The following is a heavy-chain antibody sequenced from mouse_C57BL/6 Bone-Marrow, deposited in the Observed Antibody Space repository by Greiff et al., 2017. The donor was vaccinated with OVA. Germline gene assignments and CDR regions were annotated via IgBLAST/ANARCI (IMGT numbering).Heavy chain of an antibody. D-gene: IGHD6-1*01. CDR3: ASGGHNGGWFAY. Sequence: QVQLQQSGAELVRPGSSVKLSCKASGYTFTSYWMDWVKQRPGQGLEWIGNIYPSDSETHYNQKFKDKATLTVDKSSSTAYMQLSSLTSEDSAVYYCASGGHNGGWFAYWGQGSLVTVSA. J-gene: IGHJ3*01. CDR1: GYTFTSYW. CDR2: IYPSDSET. V-gene: IGHV1-61*01.